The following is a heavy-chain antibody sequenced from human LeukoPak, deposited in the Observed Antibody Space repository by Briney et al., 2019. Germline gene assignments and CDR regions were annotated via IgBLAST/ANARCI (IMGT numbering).Heavy chain of an antibody. Sequence: ASVKVSCKASGGSFTSYGISWVRQAPGQGLEWMGKIIPIYGRANYAQKFQGRVTITADKSTSTAYMELSSLRSEDTAVYYCARDQTDYGGNFDYWGQGTLVTVSS. J-gene: IGHJ4*02. D-gene: IGHD4-23*01. CDR1: GGSFTSYG. V-gene: IGHV1-69*04. CDR3: ARDQTDYGGNFDY. CDR2: IIPIYGRA.